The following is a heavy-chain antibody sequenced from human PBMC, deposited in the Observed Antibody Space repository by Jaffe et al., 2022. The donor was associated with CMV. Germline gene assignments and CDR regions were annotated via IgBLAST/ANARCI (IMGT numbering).Heavy chain of an antibody. V-gene: IGHV4-4*07. CDR1: GGSMSGGSISTYH. J-gene: IGHJ4*02. D-gene: IGHD6-25*01. CDR3: TGGGYLSDY. Sequence: QVQLQESGPGLVKPSETLSLTCIVSGGSMSGGSISTYHWNWIRQPAGKGLEWIGRMHTSGSTNYNPSLKGRLTMSIDTSKNRFSLKLSSVTAADTAVYYCTGGGYLSDYWGQGTLVTVSS. CDR2: MHTSGST.